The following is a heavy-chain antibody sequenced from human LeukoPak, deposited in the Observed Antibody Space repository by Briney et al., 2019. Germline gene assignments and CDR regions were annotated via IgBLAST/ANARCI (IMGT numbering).Heavy chain of an antibody. J-gene: IGHJ2*01. Sequence: PGRSLRLSCAASGFTFTNYAMHWVRQTPGKGLEWVALISSDGSKNIYADSVKGRFTISRDNSKNTLYLQMNSLRAEDTAVYYCAKHSTGVECWGRGTLVTVSS. CDR3: AKHSTGVEC. V-gene: IGHV3-30*04. CDR1: GFTFTNYA. D-gene: IGHD3-10*01. CDR2: ISSDGSKN.